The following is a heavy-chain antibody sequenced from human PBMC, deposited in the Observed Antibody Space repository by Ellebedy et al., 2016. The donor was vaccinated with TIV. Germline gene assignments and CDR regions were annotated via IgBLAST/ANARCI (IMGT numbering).Heavy chain of an antibody. CDR3: ARAGSYLSEAVFY. CDR1: GFTFSRFA. CDR2: ISYDGTNE. V-gene: IGHV3-30*04. Sequence: GESLKISCAASGFTFSRFAMHWVRQAPGKGLQWVAVISYDGTNEYYADSVKGRFTISRDNAKNTLYLQMDSLRAEDTAVYYCARAGSYLSEAVFYWGQGTLVTVSS. J-gene: IGHJ4*02. D-gene: IGHD3-10*01.